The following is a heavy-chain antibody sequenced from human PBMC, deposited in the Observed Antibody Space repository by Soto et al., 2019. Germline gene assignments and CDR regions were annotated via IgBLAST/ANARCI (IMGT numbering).Heavy chain of an antibody. CDR1: GYRFTRYW. Sequence: GESLKISCTVSGYRFTRYWIGWVRQMNGKGLEWMGIIYPGDSDTRYSPSFQGQVTISADKSISTAYLQWSSLKASDTAMYYCARTIAAADYYYYYGMDVWGQGTTVTVSS. CDR2: IYPGDSDT. V-gene: IGHV5-51*01. D-gene: IGHD6-13*01. CDR3: ARTIAAADYYYYYGMDV. J-gene: IGHJ6*02.